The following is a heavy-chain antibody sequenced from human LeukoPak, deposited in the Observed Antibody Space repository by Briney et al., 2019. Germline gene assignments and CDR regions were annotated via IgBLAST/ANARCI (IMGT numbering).Heavy chain of an antibody. D-gene: IGHD4-23*01. J-gene: IGHJ3*02. CDR2: INPNSGGT. V-gene: IGHV1-2*02. CDR3: ATERRGNSVEGAFDI. CDR1: GYTFTGYY. Sequence: ASVKVSCKASGYTFTGYYMHWVRQAPGQGLEWMGWINPNSGGTNYAQKFQGRVTMTEDTSTDTAYMELSSLRSEDTAVYYCATERRGNSVEGAFDIWGQGTMVTVSS.